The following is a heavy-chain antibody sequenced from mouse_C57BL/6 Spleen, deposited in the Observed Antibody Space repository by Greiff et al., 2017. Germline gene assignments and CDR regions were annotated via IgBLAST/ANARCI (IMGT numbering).Heavy chain of an antibody. V-gene: IGHV1-72*01. CDR1: GYTFTSYW. Sequence: QVQLQQPGAELVKPGASVKLSCKASGYTFTSYWMHWVKQRPGRGLEWIGRIDPNSGGTKYNEKFKSKATLTVDKPSSTAYMQLSSLTSEDAAVYYCARSLITTVVADYYAMDYWGQGTSVTVSS. CDR3: ARSLITTVVADYYAMDY. D-gene: IGHD1-1*01. CDR2: IDPNSGGT. J-gene: IGHJ4*01.